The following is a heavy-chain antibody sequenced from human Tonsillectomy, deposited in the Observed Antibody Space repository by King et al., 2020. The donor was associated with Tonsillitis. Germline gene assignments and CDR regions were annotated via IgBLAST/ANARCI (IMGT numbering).Heavy chain of an antibody. CDR2: ISGSGGST. Sequence: VQLVESGGGLVQPGGSLRLSCAASGFTLGNYAMNWVRQAPGKGLEWVSFISGSGGSTYYADSVKGRFTTSRYNSKNTLFLQMNSLRAEDTAIYYCARSRITIFGVVFTDAFDIWGQGTLVTVSS. J-gene: IGHJ3*02. V-gene: IGHV3-23*04. CDR3: ARSRITIFGVVFTDAFDI. CDR1: GFTLGNYA. D-gene: IGHD3-3*01.